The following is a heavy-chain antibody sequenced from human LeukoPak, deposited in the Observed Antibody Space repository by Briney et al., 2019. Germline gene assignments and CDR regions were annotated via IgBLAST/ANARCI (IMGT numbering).Heavy chain of an antibody. CDR3: AKGNNTISFNFDY. CDR1: GFNFRDFS. J-gene: IGHJ4*02. V-gene: IGHV3-43*02. Sequence: GGSLRLSCTASGFNFRDFSMHWVRQIPGQGLEWVSLVSGDGDVTYYADSVKGRFTISRDNGRNLLYLQMNSLSGEDTAFYYCAKGNNTISFNFDYWGQGTLVAVSS. D-gene: IGHD1-14*01. CDR2: VSGDGDVT.